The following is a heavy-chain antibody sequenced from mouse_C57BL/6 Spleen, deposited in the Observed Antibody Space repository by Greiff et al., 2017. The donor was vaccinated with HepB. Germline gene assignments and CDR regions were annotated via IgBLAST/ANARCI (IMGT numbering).Heavy chain of an antibody. D-gene: IGHD1-1*01. CDR2: IWSDGST. J-gene: IGHJ1*03. CDR1: GFSLTSYG. Sequence: VQLKESGPGLVAPSQRLSITCTVSGFSLTSYGVHWVRQPPGKGLEWLVVIWSDGSTTYNSALKSRLSISKDNSKSQVFLKMNSLQTDDTAMYYCARQYGSSYVWYFDVWGTGTTVTVSS. V-gene: IGHV2-6-1*01. CDR3: ARQYGSSYVWYFDV.